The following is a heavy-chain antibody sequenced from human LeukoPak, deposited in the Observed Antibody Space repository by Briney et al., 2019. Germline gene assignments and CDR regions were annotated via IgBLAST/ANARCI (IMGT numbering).Heavy chain of an antibody. CDR2: IEKSGNDI. CDR3: ARDLALDS. V-gene: IGHV3-48*03. D-gene: IGHD3-16*01. Sequence: GGSLRLSCAGSGFTFSDYDINWVRQAPGKGLEWVSFIEKSGNDIYYADSVKGRFIISRDNAKQSLYLHMNSLRAEDTAVYYCARDLALDSWGQGSLVIVSS. J-gene: IGHJ4*02. CDR1: GFTFSDYD.